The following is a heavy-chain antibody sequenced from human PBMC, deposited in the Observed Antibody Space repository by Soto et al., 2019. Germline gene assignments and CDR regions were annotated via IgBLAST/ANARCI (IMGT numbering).Heavy chain of an antibody. CDR1: GGTFSSYT. V-gene: IGHV1-69*02. CDR2: IIPILGIA. D-gene: IGHD6-13*01. CDR3: ARGGSSPAVGFDP. Sequence: SVKVSCKASGGTFSSYTISWVRQAPGQGLEWMGRIIPILGIANYAQKFQGRVTITADKSTSTAYMELSSLRSEDTAVYSCARGGSSPAVGFDPWGQGILVTVSS. J-gene: IGHJ5*02.